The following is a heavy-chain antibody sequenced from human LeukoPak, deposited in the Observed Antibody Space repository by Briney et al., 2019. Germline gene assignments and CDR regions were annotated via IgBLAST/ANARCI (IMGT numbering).Heavy chain of an antibody. Sequence: SETLSLTCAVYGGSFSGYYWSWIRQPPGKGLEWIGEINHSGSTNYNPSLKSRVTISVDTSKNQFSLKLSSVTAADTAVYYCARGARRAAAGNYWGQGTLVTVPS. J-gene: IGHJ4*02. D-gene: IGHD6-13*01. CDR3: ARGARRAAAGNY. V-gene: IGHV4-34*01. CDR2: INHSGST. CDR1: GGSFSGYY.